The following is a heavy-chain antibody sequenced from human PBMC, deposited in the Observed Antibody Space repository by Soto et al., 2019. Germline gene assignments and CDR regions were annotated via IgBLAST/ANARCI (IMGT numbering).Heavy chain of an antibody. D-gene: IGHD3-10*01. Sequence: SATLSLTCNVSGGSISDFYWSWIRQSAGKRLEWIGYLYYTLSSNYNPALKSRVAXXXXXXKTXXXLXXRSVTAADTAVYYCASCLMVRGGPFDYWGQGTLVTVSS. V-gene: IGHV4-59*01. CDR3: ASCLMVRGGPFDY. CDR1: GGSISDFY. CDR2: LYYTLSS. J-gene: IGHJ4*02.